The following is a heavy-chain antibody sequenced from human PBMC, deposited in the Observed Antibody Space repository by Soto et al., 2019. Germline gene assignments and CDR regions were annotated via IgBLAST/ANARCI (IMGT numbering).Heavy chain of an antibody. CDR1: GYTLTELS. Sequence: ASVKVSCKVSGYTLTELSMHWVRQAPGKGLEWMGGFDPEDGETIYAQKFQGRVTMTEDTSTDTAYMELSSLRSEDTAVYYCASGKVDTAMAALDVWGQGTTVTVSS. CDR2: FDPEDGET. D-gene: IGHD5-18*01. CDR3: ASGKVDTAMAALDV. V-gene: IGHV1-24*01. J-gene: IGHJ6*02.